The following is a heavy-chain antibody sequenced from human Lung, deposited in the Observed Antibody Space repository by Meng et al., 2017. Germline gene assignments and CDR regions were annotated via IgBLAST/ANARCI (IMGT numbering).Heavy chain of an antibody. D-gene: IGHD3-10*01. J-gene: IGHJ4*02. CDR2: LGAHDGDT. V-gene: IGHV1-18*01. Sequence: QVQPVQSGPDVQKPGASVKVSCKASDYTFTGYGVSWVRQAPGQGLEWMAWLGAHDGDTSHAPKFQGRVTVSADRPTATAYMELRSLRSDDTAVYYCARGTPGRSYSDYWGQGTLVTVSS. CDR3: ARGTPGRSYSDY. CDR1: DYTFTGYG.